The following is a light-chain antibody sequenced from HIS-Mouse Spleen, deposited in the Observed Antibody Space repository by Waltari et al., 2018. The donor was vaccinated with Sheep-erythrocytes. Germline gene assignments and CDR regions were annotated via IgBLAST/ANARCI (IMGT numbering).Light chain of an antibody. CDR2: EGS. CDR3: CSYAGSSTPWV. J-gene: IGLJ3*02. V-gene: IGLV2-23*01. Sequence: QSALTQPDSVSGSPGQSIPLSCTGPSSDVGRYNLVSWYQQHPGKAPKLMIYEGSTRPSGVSNRFSGSKSGNTASLTISGLQAEDEADYYCCSYAGSSTPWVFGGGTKLTVL. CDR1: SSDVGRYNL.